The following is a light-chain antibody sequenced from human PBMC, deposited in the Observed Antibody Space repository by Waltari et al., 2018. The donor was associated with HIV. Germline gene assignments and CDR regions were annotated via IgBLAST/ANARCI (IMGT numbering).Light chain of an antibody. CDR3: QQYYSIPYT. Sequence: DIVMTQSPDSLAVSLGARATINCKSSQSILHSSNNKNYLVWYQQKPGQPPRLLIYWASTRDSGVPDRFSGSGSGTDFTLTISSLQAEDVAIYYCQQYYSIPYTFGQGTKLEIK. J-gene: IGKJ2*01. V-gene: IGKV4-1*01. CDR2: WAS. CDR1: QSILHSSNNKNY.